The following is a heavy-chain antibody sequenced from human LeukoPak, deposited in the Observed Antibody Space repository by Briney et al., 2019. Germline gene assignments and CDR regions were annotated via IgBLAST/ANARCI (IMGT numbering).Heavy chain of an antibody. CDR3: ASLVTLQYLDY. V-gene: IGHV4-38-2*02. J-gene: IGHJ4*02. CDR2: IYHSGST. D-gene: IGHD2-21*01. CDR1: GYSISSGYY. Sequence: SETLSLTCTVSGYSISSGYYWGWIRQPPGKGLEWIGSIYHSGSTYYNPSLKSRVTISVDTSKNQFSLKLSSVTAADTAVYYCASLVTLQYLDYWGQGTLDTVSS.